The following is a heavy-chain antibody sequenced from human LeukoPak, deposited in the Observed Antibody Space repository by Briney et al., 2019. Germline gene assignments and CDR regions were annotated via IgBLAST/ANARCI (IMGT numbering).Heavy chain of an antibody. D-gene: IGHD3-10*01. J-gene: IGHJ5*02. CDR3: ARGGYYGSGNDFRFDP. CDR2: IYASGNT. V-gene: IGHV4-59*01. Sequence: PSETLSLTCTVSGASISSYYWSWIRQPPGQGLEWIGYIYASGNTNSNPSLKSRVTISVETSKNQFSLKLKSVTAADTAVYYCARGGYYGSGNDFRFDPWGQGTLVTVSS. CDR1: GASISSYY.